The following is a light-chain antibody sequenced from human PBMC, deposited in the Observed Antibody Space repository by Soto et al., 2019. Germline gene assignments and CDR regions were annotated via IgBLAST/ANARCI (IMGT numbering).Light chain of an antibody. CDR2: DVT. Sequence: QSALTQPASVSASPGQSITISCTGTSSDVGGYNYVSWYQQHPGKAPKLMIFDVTNRPSGVSNRFSASKSANTASLTISGLQAEDAADYYCSSYKKSSTLYVFGSGTKVTVL. J-gene: IGLJ1*01. CDR1: SSDVGGYNY. V-gene: IGLV2-14*01. CDR3: SSYKKSSTLYV.